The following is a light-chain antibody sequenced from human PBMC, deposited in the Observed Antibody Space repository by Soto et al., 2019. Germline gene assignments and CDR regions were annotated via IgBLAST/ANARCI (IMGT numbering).Light chain of an antibody. CDR1: QSVSSSY. Sequence: EIVLTQSPGTLSLSPGERATLSCRASQSVSSSYFAWYQQRFGQAPRLLIYGASSRATGIPDRFSGSGSGTDFTLTISRLEPEDCAVYYCQQYGSSSWTFGQRTKV. V-gene: IGKV3-20*01. CDR2: GAS. CDR3: QQYGSSSWT. J-gene: IGKJ1*01.